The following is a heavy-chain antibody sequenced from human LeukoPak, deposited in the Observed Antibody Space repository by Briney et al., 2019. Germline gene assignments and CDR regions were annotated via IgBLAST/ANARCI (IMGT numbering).Heavy chain of an antibody. D-gene: IGHD6-13*01. CDR3: AKGFGYSSSWLELGQYYFDY. CDR2: ISGSGGST. Sequence: GGSLRLSCAASGFTFSSYAMSWVRQAPGKGLEWVSAISGSGGSTYYADSVKARFTISRDNSKNTLYLQMNSLRAEDTAVYYCAKGFGYSSSWLELGQYYFDYWGQGTLVTVSS. CDR1: GFTFSSYA. V-gene: IGHV3-23*01. J-gene: IGHJ4*02.